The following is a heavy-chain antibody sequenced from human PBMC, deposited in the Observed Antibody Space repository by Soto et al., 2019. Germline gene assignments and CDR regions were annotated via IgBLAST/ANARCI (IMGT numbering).Heavy chain of an antibody. D-gene: IGHD1-26*01. CDR1: GFTFSNHD. CDR2: INDNGGYT. Sequence: VGSLRLSCAAYGFTFSNHDMHWVRQAPEKGLEYVSAINDNGGYTYYANSVKGRFTISRDNSKNTLYLQMGSLRLDDMAVYYCARAQRSGNYDYWGQGTLVTVSS. CDR3: ARAQRSGNYDY. V-gene: IGHV3-64*01. J-gene: IGHJ4*02.